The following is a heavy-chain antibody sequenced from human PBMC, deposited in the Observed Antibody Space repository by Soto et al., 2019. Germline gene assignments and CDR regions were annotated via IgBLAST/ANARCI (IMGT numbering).Heavy chain of an antibody. CDR3: ATWHEREHAYDV. V-gene: IGHV3-53*01. CDR2: LYDVDGS. CDR1: GLTISGKKY. Sequence: DGQLVESGGGLIQPGESLRLSCAAFGLTISGKKYVAWVRQAPGKGLEWVSGLYDVDGSFYADSVRGRFTTSSDSSKTTVYLQMNDLRPDDTAVYYCATWHEREHAYDVWGQGTTVTVSS. J-gene: IGHJ3*01. D-gene: IGHD1-1*01.